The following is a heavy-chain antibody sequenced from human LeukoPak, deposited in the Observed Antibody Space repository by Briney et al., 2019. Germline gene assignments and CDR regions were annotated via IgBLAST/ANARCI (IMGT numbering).Heavy chain of an antibody. Sequence: TGGSLRLSCAASGFTFSTSWMSWVRQVPGKGLEWVANIKKDGSETYYVGSVKGRFTISRDNAKNSLYLQMNSLRAEDTAMYYCAGGRYSGTTYYFDYWGQGTLVTVSS. J-gene: IGHJ4*02. CDR2: IKKDGSET. V-gene: IGHV3-7*03. CDR1: GFTFSTSW. CDR3: AGGRYSGTTYYFDY. D-gene: IGHD5-12*01.